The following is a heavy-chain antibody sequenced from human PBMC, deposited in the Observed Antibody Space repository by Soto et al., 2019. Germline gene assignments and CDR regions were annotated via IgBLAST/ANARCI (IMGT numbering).Heavy chain of an antibody. Sequence: SVKVSCKASGYTFTSYDIYWVRQATGQGLEWMGWMNPNTGNSGYAQKFQGRVTMTSDTSISTAHMELSSLRSEDTAVYYCARRAETNGWNGFGADKYYFDFWGQGTLVTVSS. CDR3: ARRAETNGWNGFGADKYYFDF. D-gene: IGHD1-1*01. J-gene: IGHJ4*02. CDR1: GYTFTSYD. V-gene: IGHV1-8*01. CDR2: MNPNTGNS.